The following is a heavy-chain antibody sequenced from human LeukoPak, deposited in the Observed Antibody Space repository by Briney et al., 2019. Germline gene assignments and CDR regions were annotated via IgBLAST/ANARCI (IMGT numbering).Heavy chain of an antibody. CDR3: AKAGDSSGYYYDY. V-gene: IGHV3-23*01. CDR2: ISGSGGST. CDR1: GFTFSSYA. Sequence: PGGSLRLSCAAPGFTFSSYAMSWVRQAPGKGLEWVSAISGSGGSTYYADSVKGRFTISRDNSKNTLYLQMNSLRAEDTAVYYCAKAGDSSGYYYDYWGQGTLVTVSS. D-gene: IGHD3-22*01. J-gene: IGHJ4*02.